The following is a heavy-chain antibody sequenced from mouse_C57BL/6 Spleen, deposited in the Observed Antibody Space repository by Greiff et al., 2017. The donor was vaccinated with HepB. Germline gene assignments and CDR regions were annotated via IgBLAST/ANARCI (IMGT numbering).Heavy chain of an antibody. D-gene: IGHD6-5*01. CDR2: IDPENGDT. CDR3: TSYCERYFDV. J-gene: IGHJ1*03. Sequence: EVQLQQSGAELVRPGASVKLSCTASGFNIKDDYMHWVKQRPEQGLEWIGWIDPENGDTEYASKFQGKATITADTSSNTAYLQLSSLTSEDTAVYHCTSYCERYFDVWAQGPRSPSPQ. CDR1: GFNIKDDY. V-gene: IGHV14-4*01.